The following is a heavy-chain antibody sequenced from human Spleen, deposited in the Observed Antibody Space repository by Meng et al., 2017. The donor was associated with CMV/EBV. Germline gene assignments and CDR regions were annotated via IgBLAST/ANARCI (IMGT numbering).Heavy chain of an antibody. CDR1: GFTFDDYY. J-gene: IGHJ4*02. V-gene: IGHV3-30*02. Sequence: GESLKISCAASGFTFDDYYMHWVRQAPGKGLEWVAYIRFDGAKTYYADSVKGRFSISRDNSKNTLYLQMNSLRAEDTAVYYCAKDGSTWYALYYFDNWGQGTPVTVSS. D-gene: IGHD6-13*01. CDR2: IRFDGAKT. CDR3: AKDGSTWYALYYFDN.